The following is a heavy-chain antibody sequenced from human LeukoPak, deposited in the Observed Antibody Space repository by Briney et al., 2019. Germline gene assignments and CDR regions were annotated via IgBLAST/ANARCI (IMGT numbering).Heavy chain of an antibody. V-gene: IGHV3-48*01. J-gene: IGHJ4*02. Sequence: GGSLRLSCAASGFTFSSYSMNWVRQAPGKGLEWVSYISSSSSTIYYADSVKGRFTISRDNAKNSLYLQMNSLRAEDTAVYYCAGGTFMFDYWGQGTLVTVSS. D-gene: IGHD1-7*01. CDR2: ISSSSSTI. CDR3: AGGTFMFDY. CDR1: GFTFSSYS.